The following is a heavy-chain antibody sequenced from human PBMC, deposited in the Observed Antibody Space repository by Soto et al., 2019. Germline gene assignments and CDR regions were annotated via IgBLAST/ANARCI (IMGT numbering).Heavy chain of an antibody. J-gene: IGHJ4*02. V-gene: IGHV3-74*01. Sequence: EVQLVESGGGLVQPGGSLRLSCAAAGFTFSSYWMHWVRQAPGKGLVWVSRINSDGSSTSYADSVKGRFTISRDNAKNTLYLRMNSLRAEDTAVYYCVKVPNWNDAGYWGQGTLVTVSS. CDR1: GFTFSSYW. CDR3: VKVPNWNDAGY. D-gene: IGHD1-20*01. CDR2: INSDGSST.